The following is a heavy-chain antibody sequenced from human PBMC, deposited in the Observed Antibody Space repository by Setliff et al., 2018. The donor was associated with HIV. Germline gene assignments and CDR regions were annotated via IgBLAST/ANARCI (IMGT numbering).Heavy chain of an antibody. CDR3: LLWTGYYTYRFFDL. CDR2: IYYSGST. V-gene: IGHV4-39*07. D-gene: IGHD3-3*01. CDR1: GGPISSDSYY. J-gene: IGHJ2*01. Sequence: SETLSLTCDVSGGPISSDSYYWAWIRQPPGKGLEWIGTIYYSGSTHYNPSLKSRLTISVDMSKNQLSLKLSSVTAADTAVYYCLLWTGYYTYRFFDLWGRGALVTVSS.